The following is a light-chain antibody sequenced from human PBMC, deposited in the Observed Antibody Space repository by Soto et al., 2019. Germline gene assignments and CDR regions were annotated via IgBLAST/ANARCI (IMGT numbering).Light chain of an antibody. CDR1: QSISNW. CDR2: RAS. Sequence: DIQMTQSPSTLSASIGDRVTITCRASQSISNWLAWYQQKPGKAPKLLIYRASNLESGVPSRFSGSGSGTEFTLTISSLQTDDFATYYCHQYNEYSTFGGGTKVEIK. CDR3: HQYNEYST. V-gene: IGKV1-5*03. J-gene: IGKJ4*01.